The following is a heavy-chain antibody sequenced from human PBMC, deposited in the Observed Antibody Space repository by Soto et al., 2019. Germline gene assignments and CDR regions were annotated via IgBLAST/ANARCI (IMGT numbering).Heavy chain of an antibody. CDR3: ALLPRTTTATYYYYGMDV. V-gene: IGHV5-51*01. CDR2: IYPGDSDT. D-gene: IGHD4-17*01. J-gene: IGHJ6*04. CDR1: GYSFTSYW. Sequence: GESLKISCKGSGYSFTSYWIGWVRQMPGKGLEWMGIIYPGDSDTRYSPSFQGQVTISADKSISTAYLQWSSLKASDTAMYYCALLPRTTTATYYYYGMDVWGKGTTVTVSS.